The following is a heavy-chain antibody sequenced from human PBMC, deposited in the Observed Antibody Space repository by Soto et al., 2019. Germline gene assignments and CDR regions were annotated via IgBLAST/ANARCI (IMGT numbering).Heavy chain of an antibody. D-gene: IGHD2-2*01. CDR1: GGSISSYY. Sequence: SETLSLTCTVSGGSISSYYWSWIRQPPGKGLEWIGYIYYSGSTNYNPSLKSRVTISVDTSKNQFSLKLSSVTAADTAVYYFAREDCSSTICQEGYYYMDVWGQGTPVTVS. CDR2: IYYSGST. V-gene: IGHV4-59*01. CDR3: AREDCSSTICQEGYYYMDV. J-gene: IGHJ6*03.